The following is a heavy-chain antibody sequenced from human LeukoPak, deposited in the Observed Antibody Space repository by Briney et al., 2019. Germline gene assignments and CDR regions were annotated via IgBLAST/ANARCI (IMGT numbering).Heavy chain of an antibody. CDR1: GYTFTSYH. D-gene: IGHD1-26*01. Sequence: ASVKVSRKASGYTFTSYHMHWVRQAPGQGLEWMGWINPNSGGTNYAQKFQGRVTMTRDTSISTAYMELSRLRSDDTAVYYCARDPHIVGATSFDYWGQGTLVTVSS. CDR3: ARDPHIVGATSFDY. CDR2: INPNSGGT. V-gene: IGHV1-2*02. J-gene: IGHJ4*02.